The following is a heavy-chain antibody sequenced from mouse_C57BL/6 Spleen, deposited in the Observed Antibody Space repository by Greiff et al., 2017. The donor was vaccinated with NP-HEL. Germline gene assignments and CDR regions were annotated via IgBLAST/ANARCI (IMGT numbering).Heavy chain of an antibody. D-gene: IGHD1-1*01. Sequence: VQLQQPGAELVKPGASVTLSCKASGYTFTSYWMHWVKQRPGQGLEWIGMIHPNSGSTNYNEKFKSKATLTVDKSSSTAYMQLSSLTSEDSAVYYCANPYYYGSSPWFADWGQGTLVTVSA. V-gene: IGHV1-64*01. J-gene: IGHJ3*01. CDR3: ANPYYYGSSPWFAD. CDR1: GYTFTSYW. CDR2: IHPNSGST.